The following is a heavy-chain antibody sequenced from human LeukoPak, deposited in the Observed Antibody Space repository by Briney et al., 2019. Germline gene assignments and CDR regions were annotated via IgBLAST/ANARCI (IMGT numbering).Heavy chain of an antibody. CDR2: INQSGST. CDR1: GGSFSGYY. CDR3: AREGYYGSGGY. V-gene: IGHV4-34*09. Sequence: PSETLSLTCAVYGGSFSGYYWSWIRQPPGEGLEWIGEINQSGSTNYNPSLERRVTMSVDTSKNQFSLKLSSVTAADTAVYYCAREGYYGSGGYWGQGTLVTVSS. J-gene: IGHJ4*02. D-gene: IGHD3-10*01.